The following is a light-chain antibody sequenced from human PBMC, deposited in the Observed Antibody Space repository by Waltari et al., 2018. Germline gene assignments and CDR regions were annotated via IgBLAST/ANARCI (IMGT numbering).Light chain of an antibody. CDR2: EDS. Sequence: QSAPTQPASVSGSPGQAITISCPGTSSYVGSYAPVACYQQHPGKAPKFIIYEDSKRPSGVSNRFSASKSGNTASLTISGLQAEDEAHYYCCSYGGSSPWVFGGGTKVIVL. CDR3: CSYGGSSPWV. V-gene: IGLV2-23*01. CDR1: SSYVGSYAP. J-gene: IGLJ3*02.